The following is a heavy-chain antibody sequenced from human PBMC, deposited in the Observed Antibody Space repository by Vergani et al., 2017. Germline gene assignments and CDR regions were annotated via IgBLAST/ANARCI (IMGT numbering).Heavy chain of an antibody. CDR2: IQFDGSNK. J-gene: IGHJ1*01. Sequence: QVQLVESGGGVVQRGGSLRLSCATSGFTLSNYDMQWIRQGPGKGLEFVAFIQFDGSNKYYADSVKGRFTISRDNSKNTLYLQMNSLRAEDTAVYYCAKGHYYDSSGSYFQHWGQGTLVTVSS. CDR1: GFTLSNYD. CDR3: AKGHYYDSSGSYFQH. D-gene: IGHD3-22*01. V-gene: IGHV3-30*02.